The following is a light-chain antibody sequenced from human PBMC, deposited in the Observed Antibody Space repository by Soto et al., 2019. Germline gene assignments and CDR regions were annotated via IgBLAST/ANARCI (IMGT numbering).Light chain of an antibody. J-gene: IGLJ2*01. V-gene: IGLV1-40*01. Sequence: QPVLTQPPSVSGAPGQRVTISCTGNNSNIGARYDVHWYQQLPGTAPKLLIYGNNHRPSGVPDRFSGSKSGTSASLAISGLHAEDEADYYCQSYDSSLSVVVFGGGTKVTVL. CDR2: GNN. CDR1: NSNIGARYD. CDR3: QSYDSSLSVVV.